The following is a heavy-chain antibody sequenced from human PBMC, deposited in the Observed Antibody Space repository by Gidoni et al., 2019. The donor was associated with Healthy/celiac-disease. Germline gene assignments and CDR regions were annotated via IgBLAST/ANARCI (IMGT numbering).Heavy chain of an antibody. D-gene: IGHD4-17*01. CDR1: GGSIRSGGYS. V-gene: IGHV4-30-2*01. J-gene: IGHJ3*02. CDR3: ARDYGDFPYAFDI. CDR2: IYHSWST. Sequence: QLQLQESGSGLVKPSQTLFLTGAVSGGSIRSGGYSWRWIRQPPGKGLEWIGYIYHSWSTYYNPSLKSRVTISVDRSKNQFSLKLSSVTAADTAVYYCARDYGDFPYAFDIWGQGTMVTVSS.